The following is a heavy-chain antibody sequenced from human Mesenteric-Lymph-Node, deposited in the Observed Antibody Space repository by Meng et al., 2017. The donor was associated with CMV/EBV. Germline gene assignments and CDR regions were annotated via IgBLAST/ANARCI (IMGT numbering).Heavy chain of an antibody. CDR2: IDYGRSTI. D-gene: IGHD5-12*01. Sequence: GESLKISCVASGLTFSSYCMNWVRQAPGKGLEWVSYIDYGRSTIYYADSVRGRFTISRDNAEKSLYLQMNSLRAEDTAVYYCAKGGYNGYGVYYYGMDVWGQGTTVTVSS. CDR3: AKGGYNGYGVYYYGMDV. CDR1: GLTFSSYC. V-gene: IGHV3-48*04. J-gene: IGHJ6*02.